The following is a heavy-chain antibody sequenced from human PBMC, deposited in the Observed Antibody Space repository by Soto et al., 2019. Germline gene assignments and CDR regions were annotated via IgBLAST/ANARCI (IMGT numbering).Heavy chain of an antibody. Sequence: GESLKISCAASGFTFSSFIMTWVRQAPGKGLEWVSSISVRGGGTYYADSVKGRFTISRDNSKNTLYLQMNSLRVEDTALYYCAKDRGGDGWPLLDYWGQGTLVTVSS. J-gene: IGHJ4*02. V-gene: IGHV3-23*01. CDR2: ISVRGGGT. CDR1: GFTFSSFI. CDR3: AKDRGGDGWPLLDY. D-gene: IGHD2-21*01.